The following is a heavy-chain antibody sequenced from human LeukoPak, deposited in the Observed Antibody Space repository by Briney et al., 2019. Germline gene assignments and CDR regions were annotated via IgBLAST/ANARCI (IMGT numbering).Heavy chain of an antibody. V-gene: IGHV3-21*01. D-gene: IGHD1-26*01. CDR2: ISTSSNYI. CDR1: GFTFSTYS. J-gene: IGHJ5*02. CDR3: ARGWTGSYCGDP. Sequence: PGGSLRLSCAASGFTFSTYSMNWVRQAPGKGLEWVSSISTSSNYIYYADSVKGRFTISRDNAKNSLYLQMNSLRAEDTAVYYCARGWTGSYCGDPWGQGTLVTVSS.